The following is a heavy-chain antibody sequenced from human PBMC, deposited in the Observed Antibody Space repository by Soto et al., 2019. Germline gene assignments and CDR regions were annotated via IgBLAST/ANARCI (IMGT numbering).Heavy chain of an antibody. D-gene: IGHD1-26*01. CDR2: IFTYTENT. CDR3: AREMHIVGATSLADY. V-gene: IGHV1-18*01. J-gene: IGHJ4*02. Sequence: QVQLVQSGPEVKKPGASVKVSCKASGYTFTTYGISWVRQAPGQGLEWMGWIFTYTENTKYAQKFQGRVTMTADTSTSTAYMELRSLTSDDTAVYYCAREMHIVGATSLADYWGQGTLVTVSS. CDR1: GYTFTTYG.